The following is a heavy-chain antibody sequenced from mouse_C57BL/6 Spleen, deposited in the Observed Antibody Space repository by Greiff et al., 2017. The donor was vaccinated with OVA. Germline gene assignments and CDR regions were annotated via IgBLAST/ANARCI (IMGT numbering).Heavy chain of an antibody. CDR1: GYTFTSYW. CDR2: IDPSDSET. CDR3: ARMVGRGYFDY. V-gene: IGHV1-52*01. Sequence: QVQLQQPGAELVRPGSSVKLSCKASGYTFTSYWMHWVKQRPIQGLEWIGNIDPSDSETHYNQKFKDKATLTVDKSSSTAYMQLSSLTSEDSAVYYCARMVGRGYFDYWGQGTTLTVSS. J-gene: IGHJ2*01. D-gene: IGHD1-1*02.